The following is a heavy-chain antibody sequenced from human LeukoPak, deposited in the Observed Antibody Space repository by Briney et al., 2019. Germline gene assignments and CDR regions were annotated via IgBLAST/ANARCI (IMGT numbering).Heavy chain of an antibody. CDR3: ARNSKVTPDYYYYYMDD. D-gene: IGHD2-21*02. CDR1: GYTFTSYD. CDR2: ISGYNGNT. V-gene: IGHV1-18*01. J-gene: IGHJ6*03. Sequence: ASVKVSCKASGYTFTSYDISWVRQAPGQGLEWMGWISGYNGNTNYAQKVQGRVTMTADTSTSTAYMELRCLRSDDTAVYYCARNSKVTPDYYYYYMDDWGKGTTVTVSS.